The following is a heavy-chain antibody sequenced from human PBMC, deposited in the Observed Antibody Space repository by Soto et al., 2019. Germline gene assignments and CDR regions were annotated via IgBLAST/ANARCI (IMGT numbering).Heavy chain of an antibody. CDR2: ISSSSSYI. CDR3: ARVLPPVTMVRGVYYYYYGMDV. CDR1: GFTFSSYS. V-gene: IGHV3-21*01. J-gene: IGHJ6*02. Sequence: PVGSLRLSCAASGFTFSSYSMNWVRQAPGKGLEWVSSISSSSSYIYYADSVKGRFTISRDNAKNSLYLQMNSLRAEDTAVYYCARVLPPVTMVRGVYYYYYGMDVWGQGTTVTVSS. D-gene: IGHD3-10*01.